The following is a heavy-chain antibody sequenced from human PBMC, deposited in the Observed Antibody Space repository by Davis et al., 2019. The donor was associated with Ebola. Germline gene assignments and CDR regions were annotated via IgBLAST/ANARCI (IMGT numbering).Heavy chain of an antibody. CDR3: ARLVTACSGGICYSDFDD. J-gene: IGHJ4*02. Sequence: SETLSLTCTVSGGSISSSGYYWGWIRQPPGKGLEWIGTLHFRGSTYYSPSLTGRVTLSGDSSKNEFSLTLDSVTAADTGVYYCARLVTACSGGICYSDFDDWGQGTLVTVSS. CDR1: GGSISSSGYY. CDR2: LHFRGST. V-gene: IGHV4-39*01. D-gene: IGHD2-15*01.